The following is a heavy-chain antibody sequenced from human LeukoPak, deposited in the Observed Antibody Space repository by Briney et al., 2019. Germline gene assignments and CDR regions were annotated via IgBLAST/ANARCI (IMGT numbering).Heavy chain of an antibody. J-gene: IGHJ4*02. V-gene: IGHV4-39*02. CDR1: GDSINNHKYY. D-gene: IGHD6-19*01. CDR2: LYYNGRT. Sequence: SSETLSLTCTVSGDSINNHKYYWGWTRHPPGEGREWFGNLYYNGRTYYSTSLKSRGTISVDTSNNQFSLKLKSVTAADTAVYYCARGKVVAGTPGQNSWDYWGQGTLITVSS. CDR3: ARGKVVAGTPGQNSWDY.